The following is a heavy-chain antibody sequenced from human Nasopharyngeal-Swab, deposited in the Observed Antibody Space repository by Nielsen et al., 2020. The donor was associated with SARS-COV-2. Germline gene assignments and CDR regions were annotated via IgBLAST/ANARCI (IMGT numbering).Heavy chain of an antibody. J-gene: IGHJ4*02. CDR2: ISYDGRLE. V-gene: IGHV3-30*04. D-gene: IGHD3/OR15-3a*01. CDR3: ARERTDYYASH. Sequence: VRQAPGKGLEWVALISYDGRLEFYADSVKGRFTISRDSSQNTLYLQMNSLRPEDTAVYFCARERTDYYASHWGQGTLVTVSS.